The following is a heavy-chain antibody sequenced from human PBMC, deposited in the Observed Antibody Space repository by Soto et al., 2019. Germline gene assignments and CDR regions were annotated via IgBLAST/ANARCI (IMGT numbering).Heavy chain of an antibody. CDR3: ARDQLRFLEWLPYYYYYGMDV. D-gene: IGHD3-3*01. Sequence: VASVKVSCKASGYTFTSYYMHWVRQAPGQGLEWMGIINPSGGSTSYAQKFQGRVTMTRDTSTSTVYMELSSLRSEDTAVYYCARDQLRFLEWLPYYYYYGMDVWGQGTTVTVSS. J-gene: IGHJ6*02. CDR1: GYTFTSYY. V-gene: IGHV1-46*01. CDR2: INPSGGST.